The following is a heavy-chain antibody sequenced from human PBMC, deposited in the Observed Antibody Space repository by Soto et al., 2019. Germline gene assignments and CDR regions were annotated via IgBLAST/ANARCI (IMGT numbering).Heavy chain of an antibody. D-gene: IGHD2-2*01. CDR3: AVGVVPAEYTYYYYYMDV. Sequence: ASVKVSCKASGYTFTSYDINWVRQATGQGLEWMGWMNPNSGNTGYAQKFQGRVTMTRNTSISTAYMELSSLRSEDTAVYYCAVGVVPAEYTYYYYYMDVWGKGTTVTVSS. CDR1: GYTFTSYD. V-gene: IGHV1-8*01. J-gene: IGHJ6*03. CDR2: MNPNSGNT.